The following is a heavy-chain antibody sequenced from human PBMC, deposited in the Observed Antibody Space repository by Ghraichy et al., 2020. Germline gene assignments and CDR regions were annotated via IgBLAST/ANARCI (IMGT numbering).Heavy chain of an antibody. CDR2: IKTDGSTT. D-gene: IGHD3-10*01. J-gene: IGHJ4*02. CDR1: GLTFSSYW. CDR3: STSPRSDRGNY. V-gene: IGHV3-74*01. Sequence: GSLRLSCAASGLTFSSYWMHWVRQAPGKGLEWVSHIKTDGSTTNYADSVRGRFTISRDNDKNTLYLQMNSLRADDTAVYYCSTSPRSDRGNYWGQGTLVTVSS.